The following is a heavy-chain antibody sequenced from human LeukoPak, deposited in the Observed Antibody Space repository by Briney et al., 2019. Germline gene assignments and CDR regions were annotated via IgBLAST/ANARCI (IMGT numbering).Heavy chain of an antibody. CDR1: GFTFSSYS. CDR3: ARAAYSKDGLGYYYYYYMDV. D-gene: IGHD4-11*01. CDR2: ISSSSSYI. V-gene: IGHV3-21*01. Sequence: GGSLRLSCAASGFTFSSYSMNWVRQAPGKGLEWVSSISSSSSYIYCADSVKGRFTISRDNAKNSLYLQMNSLRAEDTAVYYCARAAYSKDGLGYYYYYYMDVWGKGTTVTVSS. J-gene: IGHJ6*03.